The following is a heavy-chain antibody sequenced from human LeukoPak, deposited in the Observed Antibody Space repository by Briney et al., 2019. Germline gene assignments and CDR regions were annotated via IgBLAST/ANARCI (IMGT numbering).Heavy chain of an antibody. CDR2: IYPGDSDT. V-gene: IGHV5-51*01. CDR3: ARHYCSGGSCYFQFDY. D-gene: IGHD2-15*01. J-gene: IGHJ4*02. CDR1: GYSFTSYW. Sequence: GESLKISCKGSGYSFTSYWIGWVRQMPGKGPEWMGIIYPGDSDTRYSPSFQGQVTISADKSVSTAYLQWSSLKASDTAMYYCARHYCSGGSCYFQFDYWGQGTLVTVSS.